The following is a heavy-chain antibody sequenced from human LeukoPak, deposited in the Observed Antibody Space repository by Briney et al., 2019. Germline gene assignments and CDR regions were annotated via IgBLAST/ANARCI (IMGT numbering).Heavy chain of an antibody. CDR2: INHSGST. Sequence: SETLSLTCAVYGGSFSGYYWSWICQPPGKGLEWIGEINHSGSTNYNPSLKSRVTISVDTSKNQFSLKLSSVTAADTAVYYCARAQWLHYFDYWGQGTLVTVSS. J-gene: IGHJ4*02. CDR1: GGSFSGYY. D-gene: IGHD6-19*01. V-gene: IGHV4-34*01. CDR3: ARAQWLHYFDY.